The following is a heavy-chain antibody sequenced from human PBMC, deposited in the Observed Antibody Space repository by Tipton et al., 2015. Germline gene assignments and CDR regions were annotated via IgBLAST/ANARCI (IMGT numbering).Heavy chain of an antibody. D-gene: IGHD5-12*01. CDR3: ARSGGYGWDQ. V-gene: IGHV3-7*01. Sequence: SLRLSCEASGFSFSNYWMTWVRQAPGKGLEWVANIKPDGSESYYLESVKGRFTSSRDNAKNSLYLQMNRLRAEDTAVYYCARSGGYGWDQWGQGTLVTVSS. CDR2: IKPDGSES. CDR1: GFSFSNYW. J-gene: IGHJ4*02.